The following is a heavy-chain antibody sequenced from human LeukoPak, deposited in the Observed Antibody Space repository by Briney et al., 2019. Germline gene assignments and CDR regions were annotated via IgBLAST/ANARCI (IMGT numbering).Heavy chain of an antibody. V-gene: IGHV1-69*13. CDR2: IIPIFGTA. Sequence: SVKVSCKASGGTLSSYAISWVRQAPGQGLEWMGGIIPIFGTANYAQKFQGRVTITADESTSTAYMELNSLRSEDTAVYYCADGYSSGYDAFDIWGQGTMVTVSS. D-gene: IGHD6-25*01. J-gene: IGHJ3*02. CDR1: GGTLSSYA. CDR3: ADGYSSGYDAFDI.